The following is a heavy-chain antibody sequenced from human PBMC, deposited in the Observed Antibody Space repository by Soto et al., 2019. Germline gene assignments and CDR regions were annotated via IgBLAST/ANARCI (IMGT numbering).Heavy chain of an antibody. CDR1: GGSISSGGYF. Sequence: PSETLSLTCTVSGGSISSGGYFWSWIRQHPGKGLEWIGYISYRGFTYYNPSLQSRLTISVDTSKNQFSLNLSSVTAADTAVFYCARVERYYHASGSYDWFDPWGQGILVTVSS. J-gene: IGHJ5*02. CDR3: ARVERYYHASGSYDWFDP. CDR2: ISYRGFT. V-gene: IGHV4-31*03. D-gene: IGHD3-10*01.